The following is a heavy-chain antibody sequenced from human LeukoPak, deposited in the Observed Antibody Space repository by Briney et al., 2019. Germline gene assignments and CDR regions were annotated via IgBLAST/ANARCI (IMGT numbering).Heavy chain of an antibody. D-gene: IGHD6-13*01. CDR3: ARDLEAANTYYFDY. J-gene: IGHJ4*02. CDR2: ISRAGTT. V-gene: IGHV3-66*01. Sequence: GRSRRLSCAASGFTVSSSYMSWVRQAPGKGLEWVSIISRAGTTYYADSVKGRFTISRDNSKNTVYLQVNSLRDEDTAVYYCARDLEAANTYYFDYWGQGTLVTVSS. CDR1: GFTVSSSY.